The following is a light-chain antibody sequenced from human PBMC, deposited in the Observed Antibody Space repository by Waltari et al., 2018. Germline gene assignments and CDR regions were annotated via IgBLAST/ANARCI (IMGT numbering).Light chain of an antibody. Sequence: QSALTQPASVSGSPGQSITISCTGTSRDVGNYNYVSWYQQHPGRAPKLMISDVSDRPAGVCNRFSGSKSGNTASLTISGLQAEDEGDYYCCSYTNVGSWVFGGGTKVTVL. CDR3: CSYTNVGSWV. J-gene: IGLJ3*02. CDR2: DVS. CDR1: SRDVGNYNY. V-gene: IGLV2-14*03.